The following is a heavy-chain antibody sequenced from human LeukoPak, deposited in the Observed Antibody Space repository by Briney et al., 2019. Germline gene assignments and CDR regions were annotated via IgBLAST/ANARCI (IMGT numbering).Heavy chain of an antibody. V-gene: IGHV4-59*01. CDR2: IYYSGST. J-gene: IGHJ4*02. CDR1: GGSISSYY. D-gene: IGHD2-21*02. Sequence: SETLSLTCTVSGGSISSYYWSWIRQPPGKGLEWIGYIYYSGSTNYNPSLKSRVTISVDTSKNQFSLKLSSVTAADTAVYYCARSAYCGGDCYSGHFDYWGQGTPVTVSS. CDR3: ARSAYCGGDCYSGHFDY.